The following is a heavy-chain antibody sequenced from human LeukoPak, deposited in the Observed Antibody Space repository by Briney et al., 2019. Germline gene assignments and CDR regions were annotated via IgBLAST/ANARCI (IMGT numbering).Heavy chain of an antibody. J-gene: IGHJ4*02. CDR2: IYYSGST. CDR1: GGSISSSNW. CDR3: ARQGNCDFWSGYYFDY. D-gene: IGHD3-3*01. Sequence: SGTLSLTCAVSGGSISSSNWWSWVRQPPGKGLEWIGSIYYSGSTYYNPSLKSRVTISVDTSKNQFSLKLSSVTAADTAVYYCARQGNCDFWSGYYFDYWGQGTLVTVSS. V-gene: IGHV4-4*02.